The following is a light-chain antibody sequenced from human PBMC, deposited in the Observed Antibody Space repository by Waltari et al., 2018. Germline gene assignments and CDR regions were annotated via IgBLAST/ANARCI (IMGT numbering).Light chain of an antibody. Sequence: QLVLTQSPSASASLGASVKLTCTLSSGHITTVTAWHQQQPGKGPRYLMKVNSDGSHMKGDDIPDRFSGSGSGPERYLTISSLQSEDEADYYCETGGHGTWVFGGGTKLTVL. CDR1: SGHITTV. J-gene: IGLJ3*02. V-gene: IGLV4-69*01. CDR2: VNSDGSH. CDR3: ETGGHGTWV.